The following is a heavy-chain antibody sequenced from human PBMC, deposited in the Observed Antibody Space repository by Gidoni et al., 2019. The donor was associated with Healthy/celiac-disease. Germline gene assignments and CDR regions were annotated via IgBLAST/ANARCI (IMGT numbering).Heavy chain of an antibody. V-gene: IGHV3-73*02. J-gene: IGHJ6*02. CDR3: TRQEWELLPHYYGMDV. Sequence: EVQLVEYGGGLVQPGGSLKPSRSASGFTFSGSAMHWVRQASGKGLEWVGRIRSKANSYATAYAASVKGRFTISRDDSKNTAYLQMNSLKTEDTAVYYCTRQEWELLPHYYGMDVWGQGTTVTVSS. CDR1: GFTFSGSA. D-gene: IGHD1-26*01. CDR2: IRSKANSYAT.